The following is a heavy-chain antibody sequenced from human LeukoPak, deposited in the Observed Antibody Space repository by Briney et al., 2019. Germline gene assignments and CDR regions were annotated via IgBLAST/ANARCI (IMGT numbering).Heavy chain of an antibody. Sequence: PSQTLSLTCAVSGGSISSGGYSWSWIRQPPGKGLEWIGYIYHSGSTYYNPSLKSRVTISVDRSKNQFSLKLSSVTAADTAVYYCARGTYYDFWSGYYYFDYWGQGTLVTVSS. J-gene: IGHJ4*02. CDR3: ARGTYYDFWSGYYYFDY. D-gene: IGHD3-3*01. CDR2: IYHSGST. V-gene: IGHV4-30-2*01. CDR1: GGSISSGGYS.